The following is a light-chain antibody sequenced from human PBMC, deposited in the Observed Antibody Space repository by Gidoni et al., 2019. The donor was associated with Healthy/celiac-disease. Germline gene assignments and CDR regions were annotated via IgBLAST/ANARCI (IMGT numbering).Light chain of an antibody. CDR1: QTVLYSSNNKNY. CDR2: SAS. J-gene: IGKJ1*01. V-gene: IGKV4-1*01. Sequence: DIVMTQSPDSLAVSPGERAPINCKSSQTVLYSSNNKNYLAWYQQKPGQPPKLLIYSASTRESGVPDRFSGSGSGTDFTLTISSLQAEDVAVYYCQQYYSTPPWTFGQGTKVEIK. CDR3: QQYYSTPPWT.